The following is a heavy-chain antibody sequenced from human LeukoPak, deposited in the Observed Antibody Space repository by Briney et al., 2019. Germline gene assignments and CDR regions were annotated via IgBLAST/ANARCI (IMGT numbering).Heavy chain of an antibody. CDR1: GASISSASDY. Sequence: SETLSLTCAVSGASISSASDYWGWIRQPPGKGLEWLGSIYYGGSTYDNPSLRSRVTISVDTSKNQFSLKLTSVTAADTAVYYCALVAATPVTTNFDYWGQGTLVTVSS. V-gene: IGHV4-39*07. CDR3: ALVAATPVTTNFDY. CDR2: IYYGGST. J-gene: IGHJ4*02. D-gene: IGHD2-15*01.